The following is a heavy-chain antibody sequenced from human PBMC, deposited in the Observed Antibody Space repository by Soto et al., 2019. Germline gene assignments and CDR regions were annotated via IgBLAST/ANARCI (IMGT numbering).Heavy chain of an antibody. CDR1: GGCFSGYY. V-gene: IGHV4-34*01. J-gene: IGHJ4*02. CDR2: INHSGST. CDR3: ASRKRGITGTPLDY. D-gene: IGHD1-20*01. Sequence: QVQLQQWGAGLLKPSETLSLTCAVYGGCFSGYYWSWIRQPPGKGLEWIGEINHSGSTNYNPSLKSRVTIAVDTSKNQFYLKLSSVTAADTAVYYCASRKRGITGTPLDYWGQGTLVTVSS.